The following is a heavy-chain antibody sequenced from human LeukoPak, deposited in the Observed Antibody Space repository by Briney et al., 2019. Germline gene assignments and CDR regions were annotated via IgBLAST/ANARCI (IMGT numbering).Heavy chain of an antibody. CDR3: AKEEGSSGWEHLDY. D-gene: IGHD6-19*01. J-gene: IGHJ4*02. CDR1: GFTFYNYG. CDR2: ISGSGGST. V-gene: IGHV3-23*01. Sequence: GGSLRLSCAASGFTFYNYGMTWVRQAPGKGLEWVSAISGSGGSTYYADSVKGRFTISRDKSKNTLYLQMDSLRAEDTAVYYCAKEEGSSGWEHLDYWGQGTLVTVSS.